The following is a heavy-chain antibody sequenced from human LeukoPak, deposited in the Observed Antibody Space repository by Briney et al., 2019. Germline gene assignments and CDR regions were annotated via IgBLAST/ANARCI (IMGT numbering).Heavy chain of an antibody. J-gene: IGHJ6*02. CDR2: ISYDGSNK. V-gene: IGHV3-30*03. CDR3: ASQPSYSSSWYRYYYGMDV. Sequence: GGSLRLSCAASGFTFSSYGMHWVRQAPGKGLEWVAVISYDGSNKYYADSVKGRFTISRDNSKNTLYLQMNSLRAEDTAVYYCASQPSYSSSWYRYYYGMDVWGQGTTVTVSS. CDR1: GFTFSSYG. D-gene: IGHD6-13*01.